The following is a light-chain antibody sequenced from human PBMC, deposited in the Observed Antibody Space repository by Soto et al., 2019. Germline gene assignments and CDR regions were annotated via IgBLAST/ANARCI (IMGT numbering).Light chain of an antibody. Sequence: QSALTQPPSASGSPGQSVTISCTGTGSDVGGYNYVSWYQQHPGKAPKLMIYEVSKRPSGVPDRFSGSKSGNTASLTVSGLQAEDEADYYCSSYAGSNTVYVFGTGTKLTVL. J-gene: IGLJ1*01. CDR1: GSDVGGYNY. V-gene: IGLV2-8*01. CDR2: EVS. CDR3: SSYAGSNTVYV.